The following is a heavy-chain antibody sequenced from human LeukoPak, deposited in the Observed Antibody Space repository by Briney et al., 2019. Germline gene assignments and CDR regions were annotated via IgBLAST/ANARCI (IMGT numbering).Heavy chain of an antibody. CDR2: ISGSGGST. Sequence: GGSLRLSGAASGFTFSSYAMSWVRQAPGKGPEWVSAISGSGGSTYYADSVKGRFTISRDNSKNTLYLQMNSLRAEDTAVYYCAKDLPRMIGAFDIWGQGTMATVSS. CDR3: AKDLPRMIGAFDI. V-gene: IGHV3-23*01. D-gene: IGHD3-16*01. CDR1: GFTFSSYA. J-gene: IGHJ3*02.